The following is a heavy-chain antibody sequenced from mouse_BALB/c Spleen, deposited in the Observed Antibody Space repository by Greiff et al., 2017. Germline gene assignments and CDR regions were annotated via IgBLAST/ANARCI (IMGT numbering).Heavy chain of an antibody. Sequence: EVQLVESGGGLVKPGGSLKLSCAASGFTFSDYYMYWVRQTPEKRLEWVATISDGGSYTYYPDSVKGRFTISRDNAKNNLYLQMSSLKSEDTAMYYCARDGAWFAYWGQGTLVTVSA. V-gene: IGHV5-4*02. J-gene: IGHJ3*01. CDR1: GFTFSDYY. CDR3: ARDGAWFAY. CDR2: ISDGGSYT.